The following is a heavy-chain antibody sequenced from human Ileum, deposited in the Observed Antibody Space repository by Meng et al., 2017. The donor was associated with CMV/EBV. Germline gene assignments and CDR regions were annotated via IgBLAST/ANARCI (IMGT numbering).Heavy chain of an antibody. V-gene: IGHV1-2*02. Sequence: ASVKVSCKASGYTFTAYYIHWVRQAPGQGLEWMAWINPNSGVTKYAQKFQGRVTVTRDTSISTAHMDLSRLRSDDTTVYYCARGGQDHLYPFDYWGQGTLVTVSS. CDR3: ARGGQDHLYPFDY. D-gene: IGHD2-2*02. CDR1: GYTFTAYY. J-gene: IGHJ4*02. CDR2: INPNSGVT.